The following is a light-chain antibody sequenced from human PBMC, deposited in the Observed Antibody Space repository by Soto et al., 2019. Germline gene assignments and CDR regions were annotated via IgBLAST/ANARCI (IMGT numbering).Light chain of an antibody. V-gene: IGKV1-39*01. J-gene: IGKJ3*01. CDR1: QSIDTY. CDR3: QESYTKFT. CDR2: GTS. Sequence: IQMTQSPSSVSASVGVRVTITCRASQSIDTYLNWYQQKPGKAPKVLIYGTSTLQTGVASRFSGGGSGTDFTLTISSLQVEDSAIYYCQESYTKFTFGPGTKVDIK.